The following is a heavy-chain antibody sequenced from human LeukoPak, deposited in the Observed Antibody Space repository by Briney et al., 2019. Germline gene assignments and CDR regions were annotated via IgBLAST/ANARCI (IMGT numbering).Heavy chain of an antibody. CDR2: IYPADSDT. D-gene: IGHD3-9*01. CDR3: ARGTNDILTVYYYGMDV. V-gene: IGHV5-51*01. J-gene: IGHJ6*02. Sequence: GESLKISCKGSGYTFSNNWIGWVRQMPGKGLEWMGIIYPADSDTRYSPSFQGQVTISADRSITTAYLQWSSLKASDTAMYYCARGTNDILTVYYYGMDVWGQGTTVTVSS. CDR1: GYTFSNNW.